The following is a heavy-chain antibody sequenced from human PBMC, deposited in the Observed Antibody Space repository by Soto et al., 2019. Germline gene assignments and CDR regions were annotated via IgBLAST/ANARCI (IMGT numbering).Heavy chain of an antibody. J-gene: IGHJ6*02. CDR2: IFPSYCGA. Sequence: PGESLKTSWKGPGFSFRRLWLGWVRQMPREGQEWRGVIFPSYCGARYSPSFQGQVTISADKSINTAYLQWSSLKASDTAMYYCARQSGNYVIDVYYGLDVWGQGTPVTVSS. CDR1: GFSFRRLW. CDR3: ARQSGNYVIDVYYGLDV. V-gene: IGHV5-51*01. D-gene: IGHD4-4*01.